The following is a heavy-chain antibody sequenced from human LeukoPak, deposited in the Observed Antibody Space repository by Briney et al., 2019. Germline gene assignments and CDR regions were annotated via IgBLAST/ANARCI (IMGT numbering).Heavy chain of an antibody. CDR2: ITGNGGST. V-gene: IGHV3-23*01. D-gene: IGHD2-2*01. Sequence: PGGSLRLSCAASGFTFSSYGMSWVRQAPGKGLEGVSAITGNGGSTYYAGSVQGRFTISRDNSKNTLYLQMNSLRAEDTAVYYCARRGVVVPAAIHSYYYYYGMDVWGQGTTVTVSS. CDR3: ARRGVVVPAAIHSYYYYYGMDV. J-gene: IGHJ6*02. CDR1: GFTFSSYG.